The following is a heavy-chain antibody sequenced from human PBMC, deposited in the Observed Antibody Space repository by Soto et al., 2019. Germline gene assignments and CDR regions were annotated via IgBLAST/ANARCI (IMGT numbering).Heavy chain of an antibody. V-gene: IGHV3-21*04. CDR2: ISSASAET. Sequence: PGGSLRLSCEAAGFTFSRVSMNWVRQVPGKGLEWVASISSASAETWYADSGKGRFIISRDNAQNSLFLQMNTLRPEYSAIYYCARVDYWGPGTQVTVSS. J-gene: IGHJ4*02. CDR1: GFTFSRVS. CDR3: ARVDY.